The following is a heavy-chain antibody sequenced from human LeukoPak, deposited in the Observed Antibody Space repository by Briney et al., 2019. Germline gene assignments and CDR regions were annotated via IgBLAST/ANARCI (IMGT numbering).Heavy chain of an antibody. CDR3: ARGGSYYDSSGYLLLPVRLPYYFDY. D-gene: IGHD3-22*01. J-gene: IGHJ4*02. CDR1: GFTFSSYG. Sequence: PGGSLRLSCAASGFTFSSYGMHWVRQAPGKGLEWVAVIWYDGSNKYYADSVKGRFTISRDNSKNTLYLQMNSLRAEDTAVYYCARGGSYYDSSGYLLLPVRLPYYFDYWGQGTLVTVSS. CDR2: IWYDGSNK. V-gene: IGHV3-33*01.